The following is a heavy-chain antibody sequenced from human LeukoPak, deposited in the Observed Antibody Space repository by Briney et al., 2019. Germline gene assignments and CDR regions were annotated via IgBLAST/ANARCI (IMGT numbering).Heavy chain of an antibody. D-gene: IGHD2-21*02. CDR1: GFTLSSYW. CDR2: IKQDGSER. Sequence: GGSLRLSCAASGFTLSSYWMSWVRQAPGKGLEWVANIKQDGSERYYVDSVKGRFTISRENAKNSLYLQMNSLRAEDTAVYYCARRYCGGDCHSPYFDYWGQGTLVTVSS. CDR3: ARRYCGGDCHSPYFDY. V-gene: IGHV3-7*01. J-gene: IGHJ4*02.